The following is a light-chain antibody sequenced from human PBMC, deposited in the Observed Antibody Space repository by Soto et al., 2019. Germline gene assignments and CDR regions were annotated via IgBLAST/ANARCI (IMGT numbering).Light chain of an antibody. Sequence: DIQMTQSPSTLSASVGDRVTITCRASQSIIRWLAWYQQKPGKAPKLLIYKASNLQSGVPSRFSGSGSGTEFTFIINSLQPDDFATYYCQQYNENPTFGQGTKVEIK. CDR2: KAS. V-gene: IGKV1-5*03. J-gene: IGKJ1*01. CDR3: QQYNENPT. CDR1: QSIIRW.